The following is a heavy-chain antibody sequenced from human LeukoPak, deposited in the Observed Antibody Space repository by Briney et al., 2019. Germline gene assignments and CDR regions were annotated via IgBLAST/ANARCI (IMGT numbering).Heavy chain of an antibody. CDR2: ISGAGGSS. CDR1: GFAFSSSS. D-gene: IGHD6-13*01. CDR3: TKDDSSSWYDYFFDY. J-gene: IGHJ4*02. Sequence: GGSLRLSCATSGFAFSSSSMSWVRQAPGKGLEWVSTISGAGGSSWYAESVKGRFSIFRDNSMNSVSLQMSSLRVEDTAIYYCTKDDSSSWYDYFFDYWGQGTLVTVSS. V-gene: IGHV3-23*01.